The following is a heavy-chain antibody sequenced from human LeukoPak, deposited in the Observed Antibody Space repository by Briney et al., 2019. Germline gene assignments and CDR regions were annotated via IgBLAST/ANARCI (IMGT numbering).Heavy chain of an antibody. CDR3: AREGYYDSSGSNREGFDY. D-gene: IGHD3-22*01. J-gene: IGHJ4*02. Sequence: SVKVSCKASGGTFSSYAISWVRQAPGQGLEWMGGIIPIFGTANYAQKFQGRVTITADESTSTAYMELSSLRSEDTAVYYCAREGYYDSSGSNREGFDYWGQGTLVTVSS. V-gene: IGHV1-69*13. CDR1: GGTFSSYA. CDR2: IIPIFGTA.